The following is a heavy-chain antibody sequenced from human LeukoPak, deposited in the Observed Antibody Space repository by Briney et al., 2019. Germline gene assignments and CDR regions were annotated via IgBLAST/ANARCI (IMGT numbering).Heavy chain of an antibody. CDR2: VKEDGSQK. Sequence: GGSLRLSCAASGFTFSRYWMSWVRQAPGKGLEWVASVKEDGSQKNYADTVEGRFTISRDNAKKSLVLQMDSLRVEDTAIYYCAREAYWGPGTLVTVSS. CDR1: GFTFSRYW. V-gene: IGHV3-7*03. CDR3: AREAY. J-gene: IGHJ4*02.